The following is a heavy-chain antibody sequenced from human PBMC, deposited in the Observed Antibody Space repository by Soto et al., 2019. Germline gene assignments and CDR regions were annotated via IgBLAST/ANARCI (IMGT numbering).Heavy chain of an antibody. D-gene: IGHD2-8*01. J-gene: IGHJ4*02. CDR2: MYSSGST. Sequence: QVRLQESGPGLVKSSQTLSLTCSVSGGAINSDYYYWGWVRQPPGKGLEWIGYMYSSGSTYSNTSLKSPVAMSVDTSQNHFSLSLTSVTAADTAVYFCVRGTDCATVVACHGDFDSWGQGIPVTVSS. CDR1: GGAINSDYYY. V-gene: IGHV4-30-4*01. CDR3: VRGTDCATVVACHGDFDS.